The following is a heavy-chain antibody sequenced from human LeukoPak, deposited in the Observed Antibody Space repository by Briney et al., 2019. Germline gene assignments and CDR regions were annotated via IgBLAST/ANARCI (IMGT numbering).Heavy chain of an antibody. V-gene: IGHV3-9*01. CDR1: GFTFDDYA. CDR3: AKDYGNGDAFDI. Sequence: PGRSLRLSCAASGFTFDDYAMHWVRQAPGKGLEWVSGISWNSGSIGYADSVKGRFTISRDNAKNSLYLQMNSLRAEDTALYYCAKDYGNGDAFDIWGQGTMVTVSS. D-gene: IGHD1-1*01. CDR2: ISWNSGSI. J-gene: IGHJ3*02.